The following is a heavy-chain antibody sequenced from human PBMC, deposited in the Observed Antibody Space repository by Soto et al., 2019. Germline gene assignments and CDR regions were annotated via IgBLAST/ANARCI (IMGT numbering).Heavy chain of an antibody. CDR3: AGVGTRFLASQRFDP. CDR1: GFTFSSYW. Sequence: PGGSLRLSCAASGFTFSSYWMSWVRQAPGKGLEWVANIKQDGSEKYYVDSVKGRFTISRDNAKSSLYLQMNSLRAEDTAVYYCAGVGTRFLASQRFDPWGQGTRLTVSS. CDR2: IKQDGSEK. V-gene: IGHV3-7*03. D-gene: IGHD3-3*01. J-gene: IGHJ5*02.